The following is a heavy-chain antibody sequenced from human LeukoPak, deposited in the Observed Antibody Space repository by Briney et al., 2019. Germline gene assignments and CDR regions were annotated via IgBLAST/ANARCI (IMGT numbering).Heavy chain of an antibody. CDR1: GGSISSYY. CDR3: ARLKEGSGWPDYFDY. D-gene: IGHD6-19*01. CDR2: IYYSGST. J-gene: IGHJ4*02. V-gene: IGHV4-59*08. Sequence: SETLSPTCTVSGGSISSYYWSWIRQPPGKGLEWIGYIYYSGSTNYNPSLKSRVTISVDTSKNQFSLKLSSVTAADTAVYYCARLKEGSGWPDYFDYWGQGTLVTVSS.